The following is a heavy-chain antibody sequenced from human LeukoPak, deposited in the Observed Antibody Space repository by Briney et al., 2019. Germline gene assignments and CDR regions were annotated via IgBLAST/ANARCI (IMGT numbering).Heavy chain of an antibody. CDR2: ISAYNGNT. CDR1: GYTFTSYG. D-gene: IGHD3-9*01. CDR3: ARDFLTGYYKDY. J-gene: IGHJ4*02. V-gene: IGHV1-18*01. Sequence: ASVKVSCKASGYTFTSYGISWVRQAPGQGLEWTGWISAYNGNTNYAQKLQGRVTMTTDTSTSTAYMELRSLRSDDTAVYYCARDFLTGYYKDYWGQGTLVTVSS.